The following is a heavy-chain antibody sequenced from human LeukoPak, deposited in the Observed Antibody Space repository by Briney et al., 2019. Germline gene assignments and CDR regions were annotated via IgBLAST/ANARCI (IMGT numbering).Heavy chain of an antibody. CDR3: AKGQDYSSSLH. CDR1: GFTFSSYW. CDR2: ISGDGGST. V-gene: IGHV3-43*02. D-gene: IGHD6-13*01. Sequence: GGSLRLSCAASGFTFSSYWMSWVRQAPGKGLEWVSLISGDGGSTYYADSVKGRFTISRDNSKNSLYLQMNSLRTEDTALYYCAKGQDYSSSLHWGQGTLVTVSS. J-gene: IGHJ4*02.